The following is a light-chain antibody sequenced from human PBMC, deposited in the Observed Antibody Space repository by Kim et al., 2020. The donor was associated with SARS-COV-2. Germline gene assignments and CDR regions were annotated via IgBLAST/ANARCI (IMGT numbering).Light chain of an antibody. CDR3: QQHVIWPPLT. CDR2: DAS. Sequence: EIVLTQSPATLSLSPGERATLSCRASQSVSSYLAWYQQKPGQAPRLLIYDASNRATGIPARFSGSGSGTDFTLTISSLEPEDFAVYYCQQHVIWPPLTFGGGTKVDIK. CDR1: QSVSSY. J-gene: IGKJ4*01. V-gene: IGKV3-11*01.